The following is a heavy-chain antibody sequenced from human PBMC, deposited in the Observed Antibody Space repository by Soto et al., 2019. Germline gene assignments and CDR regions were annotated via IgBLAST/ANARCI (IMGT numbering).Heavy chain of an antibody. V-gene: IGHV1-18*01. Sequence: ASVKVSCKTSGYIFTAYGLAWLRQAPGQRPEWMGWVSTNDDRTNYAQKFQGRVTMTTDRSTTTTSMELRSLRPDDTAVYYCARELNTESSAYYSFAFWGEGTLVTVS. CDR2: VSTNDDRT. CDR1: GYIFTAYG. CDR3: ARELNTESSAYYSFAF. D-gene: IGHD3-22*01. J-gene: IGHJ4*02.